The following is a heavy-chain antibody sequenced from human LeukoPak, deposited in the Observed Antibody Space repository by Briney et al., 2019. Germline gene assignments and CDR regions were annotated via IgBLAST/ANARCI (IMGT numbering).Heavy chain of an antibody. V-gene: IGHV1-69*13. CDR3: ARGCSGGSCYAYFDY. D-gene: IGHD2-15*01. CDR1: GGTFSSYA. CDR2: IIPIFGTA. J-gene: IGHJ4*02. Sequence: SVKVSCRASGGTFSSYAISWVRQAPGQGLEWMGGIIPIFGTANYAQKFQGRVTITADESTSTAYMELSSLRSEDTAVYYCARGCSGGSCYAYFDYWGQGTLVTVSS.